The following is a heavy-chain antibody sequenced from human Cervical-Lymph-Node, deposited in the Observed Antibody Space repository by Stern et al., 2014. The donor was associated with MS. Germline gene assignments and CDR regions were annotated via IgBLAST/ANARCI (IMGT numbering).Heavy chain of an antibody. Sequence: VQLVQSGAEVKKPGEFLKISCKGSGYSFPNYWIGWVRQMPGKGLEFMGIIYPGASDVRSSPSFQGQVTISADKSISTAYLQWSSLKASDTAMYYCARGSGRDFFDYWGQGALVTVSP. CDR2: IYPGASDV. CDR1: GYSFPNYW. V-gene: IGHV5-51*01. D-gene: IGHD3-3*01. CDR3: ARGSGRDFFDY. J-gene: IGHJ4*02.